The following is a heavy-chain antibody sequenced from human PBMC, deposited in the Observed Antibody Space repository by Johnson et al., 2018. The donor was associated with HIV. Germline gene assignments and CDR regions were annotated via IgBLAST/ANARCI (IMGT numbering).Heavy chain of an antibody. CDR2: SGSGGTT. D-gene: IGHD5-24*01. J-gene: IGHJ3*02. CDR3: AKDRVATSRGSAFDI. CDR1: GFIFRDYY. V-gene: IGHV3-23*04. Sequence: EVQLVESGGTLVEPGGSLTLSCAASGFIFRDYYMSWVRQAPGKISGSGGTTYYADSVKARFTISRDNSKNTLYLQMKSLRAEDTSIYYCAKDRVATSRGSAFDIWGQGTTVTVSS.